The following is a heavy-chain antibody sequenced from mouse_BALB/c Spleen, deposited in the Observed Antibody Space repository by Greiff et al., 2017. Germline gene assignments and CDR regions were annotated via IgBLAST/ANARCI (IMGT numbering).Heavy chain of an antibody. CDR3: ARGDYGNYVDY. Sequence: EVQVVESGPELVKPGASVKISCKASGYSFTGYFMNWVMQSHGKSLEWIGRINPYNGDTFYNQKFKGKATLTVDKSSSTAHMELRSLASEDSAVYYCARGDYGNYVDYWGQGTTLTVSS. V-gene: IGHV1-20*02. CDR1: GYSFTGYF. CDR2: INPYNGDT. D-gene: IGHD2-1*01. J-gene: IGHJ2*01.